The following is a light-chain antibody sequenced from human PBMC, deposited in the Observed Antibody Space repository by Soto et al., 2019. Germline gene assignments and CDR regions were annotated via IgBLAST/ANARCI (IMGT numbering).Light chain of an antibody. V-gene: IGKV1-5*03. CDR1: QSIGTW. CDR2: KAS. Sequence: DIQLTQSPPYLSASVGERVNITCRASQSIGTWLAWHQQKPGKAPNLLIYKASTLKSGVPSRFSGSGSGTEFTLTISSLQPDDFATYYCQHYNSYSEAFGQGTKVDIK. CDR3: QHYNSYSEA. J-gene: IGKJ1*01.